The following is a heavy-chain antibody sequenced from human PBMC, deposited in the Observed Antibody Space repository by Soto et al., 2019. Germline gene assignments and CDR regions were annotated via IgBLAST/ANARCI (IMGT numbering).Heavy chain of an antibody. J-gene: IGHJ4*02. CDR2: ISSSSSYI. V-gene: IGHV3-21*01. Sequence: EVQLVESGGGLVKTGGSLRLSCAASGFTFSSYSMNWVRQAPGKGLEWVSSISSSSSYIYYADSVKGRFTISRDNAKNSLYLQMNSLRAEDTAVYYGEGYSSSSVLGYWGQGTLVTVSS. CDR1: GFTFSSYS. D-gene: IGHD6-6*01. CDR3: EGYSSSSVLGY.